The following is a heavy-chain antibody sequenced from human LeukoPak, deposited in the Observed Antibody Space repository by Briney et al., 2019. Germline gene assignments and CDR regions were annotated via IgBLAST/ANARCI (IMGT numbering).Heavy chain of an antibody. CDR2: IYHSGST. CDR1: GGSISSYS. J-gene: IGHJ4*02. D-gene: IGHD5-18*01. CDR3: ARVVTQYYFDY. V-gene: IGHV4-30-2*01. Sequence: KSSETLSLTCTVSGGSISSYSWSWIRQPPGKGLEWIGYIYHSGSTYYNPSLKSRVTISVDRSKNQFSLKLSSVTAADTAVYYCARVVTQYYFDYWGQGTLVTVSS.